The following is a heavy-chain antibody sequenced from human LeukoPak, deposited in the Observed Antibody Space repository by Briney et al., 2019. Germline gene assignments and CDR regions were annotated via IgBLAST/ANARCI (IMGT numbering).Heavy chain of an antibody. V-gene: IGHV1-46*01. Sequence: ASVKVSCKASGYTFTSYYMHWVRQAPGQGLEWMGIINPSGGSTSYAQKFQGRVTMTRDTSTSTVYMELSSLRSEDTAVYYCARPVSANYYYYGMDVWGQGTTVTASS. CDR1: GYTFTSYY. J-gene: IGHJ6*02. CDR2: INPSGGST. CDR3: ARPVSANYYYYGMDV. D-gene: IGHD2-8*01.